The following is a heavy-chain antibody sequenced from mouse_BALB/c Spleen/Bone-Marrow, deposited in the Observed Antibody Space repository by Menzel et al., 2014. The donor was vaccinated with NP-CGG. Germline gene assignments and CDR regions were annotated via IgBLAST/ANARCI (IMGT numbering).Heavy chain of an antibody. Sequence: QVQLQQPGAGLMKPGASVKISCKATGYTFSSYWIEWVKQRPGHGLEWIGEILPGSGSTNYNEKFKGKATFTADTSSNTAYMQLSSLTSEDPAVYYCATGGSPMDYWGQGTSVTVSS. CDR1: GYTFSSYW. CDR3: ATGGSPMDY. J-gene: IGHJ4*01. D-gene: IGHD1-1*02. V-gene: IGHV1-9*01. CDR2: ILPGSGST.